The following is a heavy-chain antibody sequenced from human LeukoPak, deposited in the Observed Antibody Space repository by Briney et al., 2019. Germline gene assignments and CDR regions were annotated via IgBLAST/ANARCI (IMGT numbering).Heavy chain of an antibody. V-gene: IGHV4-39*07. Sequence: PSETLSLTCTVSGGSISSSSYYWGWIRQPPGKGLEWIGSIYYSGSTYYNPSLKSRVTISVDTSKNQFSLKLSSVTAADTAVYYCARDSANDYPWFDPWGQGTLVTVSS. CDR2: IYYSGST. CDR3: ARDSANDYPWFDP. CDR1: GGSISSSSYY. J-gene: IGHJ5*02. D-gene: IGHD4-11*01.